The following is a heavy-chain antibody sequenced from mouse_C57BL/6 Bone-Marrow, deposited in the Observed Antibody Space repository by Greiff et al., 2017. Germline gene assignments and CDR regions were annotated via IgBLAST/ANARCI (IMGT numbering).Heavy chain of an antibody. V-gene: IGHV1-63*01. D-gene: IGHD2-1*01. Sequence: QVQLQQSGAELVRPGTSVKMSCKASGYTFTNYWIGWAKQRPGHGLEWIGDIYPGGGYTNYNEKFKGKATLTADKSSSTAYMQFSSLTSEDSAIYYGARSGKEYYYAMDYGGQGTSVTVSS. CDR3: ARSGKEYYYAMDY. CDR2: IYPGGGYT. J-gene: IGHJ4*01. CDR1: GYTFTNYW.